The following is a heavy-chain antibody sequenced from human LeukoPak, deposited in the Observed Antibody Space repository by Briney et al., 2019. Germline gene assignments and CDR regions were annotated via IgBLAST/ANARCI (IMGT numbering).Heavy chain of an antibody. V-gene: IGHV3-21*01. D-gene: IGHD2-2*01. J-gene: IGHJ4*02. CDR2: ISSSSTYM. Sequence: GGSLRLSCAASGFTFSSYSMNWVPQAPGKGLEWVSYISSSSTYMYYADSVKGRFTISRDNARNSLFLQMNSLRAEDTAVYYCARDKGGVPAAMRGGDYWGQGTLVTVSS. CDR3: ARDKGGVPAAMRGGDY. CDR1: GFTFSSYS.